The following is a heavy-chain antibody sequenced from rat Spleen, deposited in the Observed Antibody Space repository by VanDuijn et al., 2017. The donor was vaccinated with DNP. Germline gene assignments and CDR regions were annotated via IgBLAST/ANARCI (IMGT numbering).Heavy chain of an antibody. CDR2: ITYDGSRT. CDR3: TGGNYLFY. CDR1: GFTFSDYN. V-gene: IGHV5S10*01. Sequence: EVQLVESGGGLVQSGRSLKVSCAASGFTFSDYNMAWVRQAPKKGLEWVATITYDGSRTYYRDSVKGRFTGSRDDAKTTLYLQMNSVRSEDTATYYCTGGNYLFYWGHGVMVTVSS. D-gene: IGHD1-10*01. J-gene: IGHJ2*01.